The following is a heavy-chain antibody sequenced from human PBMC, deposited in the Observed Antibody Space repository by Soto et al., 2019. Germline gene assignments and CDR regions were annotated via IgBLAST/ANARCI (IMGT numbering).Heavy chain of an antibody. CDR1: GGSISSGGYY. D-gene: IGHD2-15*01. Sequence: SETLSLTCTVSGGSISSGGYYWSWIRQHPGKGLEWIGYIYYSGSTYYNPSLKSRVTISVDTSKNQFSLKLSSVTAADTAVYYCARVGGVVVVAATEGAFDIWGQGTMVTVSS. CDR3: ARVGGVVVVAATEGAFDI. CDR2: IYYSGST. V-gene: IGHV4-31*03. J-gene: IGHJ3*02.